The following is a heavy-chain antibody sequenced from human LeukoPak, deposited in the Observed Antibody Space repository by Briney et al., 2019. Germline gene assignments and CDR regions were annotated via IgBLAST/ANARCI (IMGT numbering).Heavy chain of an antibody. D-gene: IGHD4-23*01. CDR3: ARDKYGGNSNAFDI. V-gene: IGHV3-74*01. Sequence: GGSLRLSCAASGFTFSSYWMYCVRQAPGKGLVWVSRINSDGSTTHYADSVKGRFTISRDNAKNTLYLQMNSLRAEDTAMYYCARDKYGGNSNAFDIWGQGTMVTVSS. CDR1: GFTFSSYW. CDR2: INSDGSTT. J-gene: IGHJ3*02.